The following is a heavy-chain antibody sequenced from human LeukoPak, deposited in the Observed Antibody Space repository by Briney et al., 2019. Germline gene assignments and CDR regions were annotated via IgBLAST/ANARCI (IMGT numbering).Heavy chain of an antibody. J-gene: IGHJ4*02. Sequence: GASVKVSCKASGYTFTSYGISGVRQAPGQGLAWVGGIIPIFGTANYAQKFQGRVTITADESTSTAYMELSSLRSEDTAVYYCARAPRIAAAGDYWGQGTLVTVSS. V-gene: IGHV1-69*13. D-gene: IGHD6-13*01. CDR2: IIPIFGTA. CDR3: ARAPRIAAAGDY. CDR1: GYTFTSYG.